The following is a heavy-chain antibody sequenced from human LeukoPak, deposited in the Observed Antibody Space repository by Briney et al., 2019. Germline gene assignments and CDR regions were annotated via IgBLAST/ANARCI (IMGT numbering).Heavy chain of an antibody. V-gene: IGHV2-70*01. Sequence: SGPALVKPTQTLRLTCTFSGFSLTTVGMCVSWIRQPPGKALEWLALIDWDDNKYYSTSLKTRLTISKDTSSNQVVLTMTNMDPVDTATYYCAREGGFGSRWTALDSWGQGAVVTVSS. J-gene: IGHJ4*02. D-gene: IGHD6-13*01. CDR3: AREGGFGSRWTALDS. CDR1: GFSLTTVGMC. CDR2: IDWDDNK.